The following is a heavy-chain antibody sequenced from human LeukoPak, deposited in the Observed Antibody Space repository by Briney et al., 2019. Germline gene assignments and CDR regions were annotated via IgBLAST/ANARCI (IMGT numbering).Heavy chain of an antibody. Sequence: LPGGSLRLSCAASGFTFNAHWMNWVRQAPGKGLEWLANINRDGSNSFYVDSVKGRFTVSRDNAKNSVYLQISSLRAEDTAVYYCSGRSGFNSIYWGQGTLVTVSS. CDR2: INRDGSNS. J-gene: IGHJ4*02. CDR1: GFTFNAHW. D-gene: IGHD4-11*01. V-gene: IGHV3-7*01. CDR3: SGRSGFNSIY.